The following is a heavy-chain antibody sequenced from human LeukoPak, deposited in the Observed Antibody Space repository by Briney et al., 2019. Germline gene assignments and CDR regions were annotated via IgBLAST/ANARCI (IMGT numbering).Heavy chain of an antibody. CDR2: ISYDGSNK. CDR3: ARAYSGSYFDY. D-gene: IGHD1-26*01. Sequence: GGSLRLSCAASGFTFSSYAMHWVRQAPGKGLEWVAVISYDGSNKYYADSVKGRFTISRDNSKNTLYLQMNSLRAEDTAVYYCARAYSGSYFDYWGQGTLVTVSS. J-gene: IGHJ4*02. CDR1: GFTFSSYA. V-gene: IGHV3-30-3*01.